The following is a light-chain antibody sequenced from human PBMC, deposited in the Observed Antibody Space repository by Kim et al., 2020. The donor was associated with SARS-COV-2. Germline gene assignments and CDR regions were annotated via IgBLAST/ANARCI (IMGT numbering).Light chain of an antibody. CDR2: GNS. CDR3: QSYDSSLSVWV. J-gene: IGLJ3*02. V-gene: IGLV1-40*01. Sequence: QRVTISCTGSSSNIGAGYDVHWYQQLPGTAPKLLIYGNSNRPSGVPDRFSGSKSGTSASLAITGLQAEDEADYYCQSYDSSLSVWVFGGGTK. CDR1: SSNIGAGYD.